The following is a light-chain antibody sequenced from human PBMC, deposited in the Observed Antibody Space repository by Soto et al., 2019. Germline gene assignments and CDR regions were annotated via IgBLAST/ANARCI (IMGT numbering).Light chain of an antibody. CDR1: QSVSSSY. CDR2: GAS. J-gene: IGKJ1*01. CDR3: QQYGSSRTWT. Sequence: VLPQSPGTLSLSPGERATLSCRASQSVSSSYLAWYQQTPGQTPRLLIYGASSRATGIPDRFSGSGSGTDFTLTISRLEPEDFAVYYCQQYGSSRTWTFGQGTKVDIK. V-gene: IGKV3-20*01.